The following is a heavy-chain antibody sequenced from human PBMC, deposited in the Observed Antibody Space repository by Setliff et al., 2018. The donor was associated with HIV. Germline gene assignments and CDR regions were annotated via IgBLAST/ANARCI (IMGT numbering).Heavy chain of an antibody. CDR1: GGSISSGGYS. V-gene: IGHV4-30-2*01. CDR2: IYHRGST. CDR3: ARAPLEYSGYDYLRYFDY. J-gene: IGHJ4*02. D-gene: IGHD5-12*01. Sequence: PSETLSLTCDVSGGSISSGGYSWSWIRQPPGKGLEWIGYIYHRGSTYYNPSLKSRVTISVDRSKNQFSLKLSSVTAADTAVYYCARAPLEYSGYDYLRYFDYWGQGTRVTVSS.